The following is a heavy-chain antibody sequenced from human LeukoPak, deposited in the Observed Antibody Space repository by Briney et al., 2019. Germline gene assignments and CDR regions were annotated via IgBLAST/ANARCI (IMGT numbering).Heavy chain of an antibody. CDR3: ARGRELNYFDY. CDR2: IYYSGST. V-gene: IGHV4-39*07. D-gene: IGHD1-26*01. J-gene: IGHJ4*02. Sequence: PSETLSLTCTVSGGSISSSSYYWGWIRQPPGKGLEWIGSIYYSGSTYYNPPLKSRVTISVDTSKNQFSLKLSSVTAADTAVYYCARGRELNYFDYWGQGTLVTVSS. CDR1: GGSISSSSYY.